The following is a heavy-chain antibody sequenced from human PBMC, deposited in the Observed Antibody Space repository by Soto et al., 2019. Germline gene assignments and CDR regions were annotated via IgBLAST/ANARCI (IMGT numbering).Heavy chain of an antibody. CDR3: ARRVPIAGLFDY. CDR2: ISYSGTT. D-gene: IGHD6-13*01. V-gene: IGHV4-31*03. CDR1: GGSIRSGGYY. Sequence: QVRLQESGPGLVTPSQTLSLTCTVSGGSIRSGGYYWSWIRQHPGKGLEWIGYISYSGTTYYNPSFESRVTISADTSQNQFSLKLTSVTAADTAVYYCARRVPIAGLFDYWGQGTLVTVSS. J-gene: IGHJ4*02.